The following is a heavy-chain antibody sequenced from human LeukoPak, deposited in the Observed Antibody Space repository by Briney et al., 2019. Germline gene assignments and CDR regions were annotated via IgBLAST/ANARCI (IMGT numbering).Heavy chain of an antibody. D-gene: IGHD3-3*01. V-gene: IGHV1-18*01. CDR1: GYTFTSYG. CDR3: ARDLAVGDFWSGYYRWFDP. J-gene: IGHJ5*02. CDR2: ISAYNGNT. Sequence: GASVKVSCKXSGYTFTSYGISWVRQAPRQGLEWMGRISAYNGNTNYSQKLQGRVTMTTDTSTSTAYMELRSLRSDDTAVYYCARDLAVGDFWSGYYRWFDPWGQGTLVTVSS.